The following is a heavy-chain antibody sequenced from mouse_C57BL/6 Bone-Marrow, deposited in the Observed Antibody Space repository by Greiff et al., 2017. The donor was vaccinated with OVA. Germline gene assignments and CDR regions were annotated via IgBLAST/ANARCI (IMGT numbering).Heavy chain of an antibody. CDR3: ARYYYGSSPYWYFDV. CDR1: GFTFSDYG. J-gene: IGHJ1*03. CDR2: ISSGSSTI. Sequence: EVQLQQSGGGLVKPGGSLKLSCAASGFTFSDYGMHWVRQAPEKGLEWVAYISSGSSTIYYADTVKGRFTISRDNAKNTLFLQMTSLRSEDTAMYYCARYYYGSSPYWYFDVWGTGTTVTVSS. D-gene: IGHD1-1*01. V-gene: IGHV5-17*01.